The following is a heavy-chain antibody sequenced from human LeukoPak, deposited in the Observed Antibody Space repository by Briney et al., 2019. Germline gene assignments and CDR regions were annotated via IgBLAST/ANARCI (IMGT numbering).Heavy chain of an antibody. Sequence: GGSLRLSCAASGFTFSSYWMHWVRQALGKGLVWVSRINSDGSTTNYADSVKGRFTISRVNAKNTVYLQLNSLRAEDTAVYLCARDYCSGGSCYFEYWGQGTLVTVSS. CDR2: INSDGSTT. CDR3: ARDYCSGGSCYFEY. V-gene: IGHV3-74*01. CDR1: GFTFSSYW. D-gene: IGHD2-15*01. J-gene: IGHJ4*02.